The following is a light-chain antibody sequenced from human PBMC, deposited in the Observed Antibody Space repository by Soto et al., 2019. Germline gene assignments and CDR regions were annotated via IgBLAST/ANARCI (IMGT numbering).Light chain of an antibody. CDR2: DVS. CDR1: SSDVGGYNY. CDR3: YSYAGNNTLV. J-gene: IGLJ2*01. Sequence: QSALTQPCSVSGSTGQSVTIYCTGNSSDVGGYNYVSWYQQHPGKAPKLMIYDVSKRPSGVPDRFSGSKSGNTASVAISGLQAKDEADYYCYSYAGNNTLVFGGGTKLTVL. V-gene: IGLV2-11*01.